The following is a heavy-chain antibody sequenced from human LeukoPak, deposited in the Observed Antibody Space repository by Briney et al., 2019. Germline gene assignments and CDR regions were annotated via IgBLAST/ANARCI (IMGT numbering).Heavy chain of an antibody. J-gene: IGHJ4*02. V-gene: IGHV3-74*01. D-gene: IGHD6-19*01. CDR3: AKPLYNSGWYGGGDY. CDR2: VNSDGSST. Sequence: GGSLRLSCAASGFTFSSYWMHWIRQAPGKGLVWVSGVNSDGSSTSYADSVKGRFTISRDNAKNTLYLQMNSLRAEDTAVYYCAKPLYNSGWYGGGDYWGQGTLVTVSS. CDR1: GFTFSSYW.